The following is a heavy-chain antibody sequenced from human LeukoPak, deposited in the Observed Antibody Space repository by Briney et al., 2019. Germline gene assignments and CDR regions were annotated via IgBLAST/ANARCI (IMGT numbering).Heavy chain of an antibody. D-gene: IGHD3-9*01. CDR1: GFTFSNYS. CDR3: ARDLRNFNPFDI. CDR2: ISGSGGST. J-gene: IGHJ3*02. Sequence: PGGSLRLSCAASGFTFSNYSISWVRQAPGTGLEWVSAISGSGGSTYYADSVKGRFTISRDSSENTLYLQMNSLRAEDTAVYYCARDLRNFNPFDIWGQGTMVTVSS. V-gene: IGHV3-23*01.